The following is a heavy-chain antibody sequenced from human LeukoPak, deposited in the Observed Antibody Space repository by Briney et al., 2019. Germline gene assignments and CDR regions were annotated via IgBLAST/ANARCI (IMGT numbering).Heavy chain of an antibody. CDR2: IYYSGST. D-gene: IGHD3-3*01. J-gene: IGHJ4*02. Sequence: SETLSLTCTVSGGSISSSSYYWGWIRQPPGKGLEWIGSIYYSGSTYYNPSLKSRVTISVDTPKNQFSLKLSSVTAADTALYYCARLLGDFWSGYQTIRYSFHYWGQGTLVTVSS. CDR3: ARLLGDFWSGYQTIRYSFHY. V-gene: IGHV4-39*01. CDR1: GGSISSSSYY.